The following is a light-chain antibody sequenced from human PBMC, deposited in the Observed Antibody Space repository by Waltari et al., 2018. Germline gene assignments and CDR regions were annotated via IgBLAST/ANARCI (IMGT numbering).Light chain of an antibody. CDR2: SAS. CDR1: QVISNY. J-gene: IGKJ1*01. Sequence: ALQLTQSPSPLSASVADRVTITCRASQVISNYLGWYQQKPGKAPILLIYSASSLQSGVPSRFRGSGSDTDFTLTISSLQTEDVATYYCLQDYDYPCTFGQGTKVEIE. V-gene: IGKV1-6*01. CDR3: LQDYDYPCT.